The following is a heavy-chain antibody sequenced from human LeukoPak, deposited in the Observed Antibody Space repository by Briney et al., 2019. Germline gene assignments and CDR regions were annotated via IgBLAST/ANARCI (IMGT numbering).Heavy chain of an antibody. CDR1: GGSISGSSYS. V-gene: IGHV4-39*01. J-gene: IGHJ6*02. D-gene: IGHD1-14*01. CDR2: ICYSGST. Sequence: SETLSLTCTVSGGSISGSSYSWGWIRQPPGKGLEWIGSICYSGSTYYNPSLKSRVTISVDTSKNQFSLKLSSVTAADTAVYYCARLTDYYYGMDVWGQGTTVTVSS. CDR3: ARLTDYYYGMDV.